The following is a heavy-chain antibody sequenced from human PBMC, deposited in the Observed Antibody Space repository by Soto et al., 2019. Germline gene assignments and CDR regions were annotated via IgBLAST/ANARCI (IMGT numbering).Heavy chain of an antibody. CDR2: INLRGGTT. CDR3: ARGPDDSDVPRWDY. V-gene: IGHV1-46*02. Sequence: QVQFVQSGAEVRKPGASVRLSCETSGYNFNQYYIHWVRQAPGQGLEWMGIINLRGGTTEYAHKFRGRVTVTGDTSTSTAYMQLSSLRPDDTAVYFCARGPDDSDVPRWDYWGQGTLVTVSS. CDR1: GYNFNQYY. J-gene: IGHJ4*02. D-gene: IGHD4-17*01.